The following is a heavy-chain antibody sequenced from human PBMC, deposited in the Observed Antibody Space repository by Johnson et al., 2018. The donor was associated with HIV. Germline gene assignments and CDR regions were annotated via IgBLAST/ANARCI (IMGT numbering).Heavy chain of an antibody. CDR3: AREGAWELRPGAFDI. Sequence: MLLVESGGGLVQPGGSLRLSCAASGFIVSDNYMSWVRQAPGKGLAWVAVIYSGGSSYYADSVKGRFSVSRDNSKNTLYLQMNSLRADDTAVYYCAREGAWELRPGAFDIWGQGTLVTVSS. D-gene: IGHD1-7*01. J-gene: IGHJ3*02. V-gene: IGHV3-66*01. CDR2: IYSGGSS. CDR1: GFIVSDNY.